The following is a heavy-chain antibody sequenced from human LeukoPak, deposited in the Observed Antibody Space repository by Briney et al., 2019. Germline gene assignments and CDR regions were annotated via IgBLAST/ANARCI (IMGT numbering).Heavy chain of an antibody. V-gene: IGHV3-23*01. CDR3: ARRPNAGFYGIAY. CDR2: ISGSGGST. CDR1: GFTFSSYA. D-gene: IGHD2/OR15-2a*01. J-gene: IGHJ4*02. Sequence: GGSLRLSCAASGFTFSSYAMSWVRQAPGKGLEWVSAISGSGGSTYYADSVKGRFTISRDNAKNSLYLQMNSLRDEDTAVYYCARRPNAGFYGIAYWGQGTLVTVSS.